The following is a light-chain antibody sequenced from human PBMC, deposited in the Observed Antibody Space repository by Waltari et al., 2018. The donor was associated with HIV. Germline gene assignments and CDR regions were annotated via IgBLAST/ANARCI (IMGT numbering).Light chain of an antibody. J-gene: IGLJ3*02. CDR3: QSTDYDGTWV. CDR2: KDI. V-gene: IGLV3-25*03. CDR1: ALPKKS. Sequence: SYDLTQTPSVSVSPGQTARINCSRGALPKKSSSWYCQKAGQAPILLIYKDIERSSGIPERISGSGSGTGVTLTITDVQAEDEGDYFCQSTDYDGTWVFGGGTKLTVL.